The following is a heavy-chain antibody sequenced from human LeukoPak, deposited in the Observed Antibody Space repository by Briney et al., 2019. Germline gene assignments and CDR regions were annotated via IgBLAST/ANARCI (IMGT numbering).Heavy chain of an antibody. CDR1: GGSFSGYY. J-gene: IGHJ4*02. CDR2: INHSGST. D-gene: IGHD3-22*01. CDR3: ARTPYYYDSSGYYSVYFDY. V-gene: IGHV4-34*01. Sequence: SETLSLTCAVYGGSFSGYYWSWIRQPPGKGLEWIGEINHSGSTNYNPSLKSRVTISVDTSKNQFSLKLSSVTAADTAVYYCARTPYYYDSSGYYSVYFDYWGQGTLVTVSS.